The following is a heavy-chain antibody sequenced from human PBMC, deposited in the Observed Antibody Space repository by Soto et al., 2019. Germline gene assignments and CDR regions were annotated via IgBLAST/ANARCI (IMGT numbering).Heavy chain of an antibody. CDR1: GYTFTSYY. D-gene: IGHD2-15*01. Sequence: ASVKVSCKASGYTFTSYYMHWVRQAPGQGLEWMGIINPSGGSTSYAQKFQGRVTMTTDTSTSTAYMELRSLRSDDTAVYYCAHRPSYCSGGSCYSGFDYWGQGTLVTVSS. J-gene: IGHJ4*02. V-gene: IGHV1-46*01. CDR3: AHRPSYCSGGSCYSGFDY. CDR2: INPSGGST.